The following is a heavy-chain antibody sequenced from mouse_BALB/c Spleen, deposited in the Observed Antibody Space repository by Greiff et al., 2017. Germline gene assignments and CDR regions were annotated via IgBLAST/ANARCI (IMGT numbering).Heavy chain of an antibody. Sequence: VKLMESGPGLVAPSQSLSITCTVSGFSLTGYGVNWVRQPPGKGLEWLGMIWGDGSTDYNSALKSRLSISKDNSKSQVFLKMNSLQTDDTARYYCARDEGITTRAMDYWGQGTSVTVSS. J-gene: IGHJ4*01. CDR1: GFSLTGYG. CDR3: ARDEGITTRAMDY. V-gene: IGHV2-6-7*01. CDR2: IWGDGST. D-gene: IGHD1-1*01.